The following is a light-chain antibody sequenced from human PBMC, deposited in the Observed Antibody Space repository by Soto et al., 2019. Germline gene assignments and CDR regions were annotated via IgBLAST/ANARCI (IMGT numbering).Light chain of an antibody. J-gene: IGLJ2*01. CDR1: GSNIGAGFD. CDR3: QSYHSRRSGPVV. CDR2: GNT. Sequence: QSVLTQPPSLSGAPGQNIIISCTGGGSNIGAGFDVHWYQQLPGTAPKLLIYGNTNRPSGVPDRFSGSKSGTSASLVITGLHPEDDAHYYYQSYHSRRSGPVVFGRGTKLTVL. V-gene: IGLV1-40*01.